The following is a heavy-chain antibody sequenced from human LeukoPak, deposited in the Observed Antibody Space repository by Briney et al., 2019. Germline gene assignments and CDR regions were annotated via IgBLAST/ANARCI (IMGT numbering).Heavy chain of an antibody. CDR2: IYYSGST. V-gene: IGHV4-59*01. CDR3: ARGEDEKYSSSWYRY. Sequence: KPSETLSLTCTVSGGSISSYYRSWIRQPPGKGLEWIGYIYYSGSTNYNPSLKSRVTISVDTSKNQFSLKLSSVTAADTAVYYCARGEDEKYSSSWYRYWGQGTLVTVSS. D-gene: IGHD6-13*01. CDR1: GGSISSYY. J-gene: IGHJ4*02.